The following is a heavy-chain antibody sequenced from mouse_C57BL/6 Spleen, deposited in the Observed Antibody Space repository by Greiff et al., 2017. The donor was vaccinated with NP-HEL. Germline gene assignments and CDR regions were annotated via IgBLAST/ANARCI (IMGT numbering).Heavy chain of an antibody. CDR3: ARSKAYYYGSSSYAMDY. CDR1: GYSITSDY. D-gene: IGHD1-1*01. Sequence: EVKLMESGPGLAKPSQTLSLTCSVTGYSITSDYWNWIRKFPGNKLEYMGYISYSGSTYYNPSLKSRISITRDTSKNQYYLQLNSVTTEDTATYYCARSKAYYYGSSSYAMDYWGQGTSVTVSS. V-gene: IGHV3-8*01. J-gene: IGHJ4*01. CDR2: ISYSGST.